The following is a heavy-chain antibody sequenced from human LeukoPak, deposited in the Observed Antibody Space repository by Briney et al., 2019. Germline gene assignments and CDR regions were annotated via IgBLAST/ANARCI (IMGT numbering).Heavy chain of an antibody. Sequence: GASVKVSCKASGGTFSSYAISWVRQAPGQGLEWMGGIIPIFGTANYAQKFQGRVTITADESTSTAYMELRSLRSDDTAVYYCARAGYYDILTGYYNEDYYYYYGMDVWGQGTTVTVSS. CDR2: IIPIFGTA. V-gene: IGHV1-69*13. J-gene: IGHJ6*02. D-gene: IGHD3-9*01. CDR3: ARAGYYDILTGYYNEDYYYYYGMDV. CDR1: GGTFSSYA.